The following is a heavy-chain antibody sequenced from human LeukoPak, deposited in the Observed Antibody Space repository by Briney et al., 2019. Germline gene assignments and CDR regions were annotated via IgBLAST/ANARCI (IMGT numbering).Heavy chain of an antibody. V-gene: IGHV5-51*01. D-gene: IGHD5-24*01. CDR1: GYKFINYW. J-gene: IGHJ4*02. Sequence: KCGESLKISCKDSGYKFINYWIGWVRPQPGKGLEWMGIIYSGDSETRYSPSFQGQVTISADKSISTAFLQWSSLKASDTAIYYCARGGLETATITGPFDYWGQGTLVTVSS. CDR3: ARGGLETATITGPFDY. CDR2: IYSGDSET.